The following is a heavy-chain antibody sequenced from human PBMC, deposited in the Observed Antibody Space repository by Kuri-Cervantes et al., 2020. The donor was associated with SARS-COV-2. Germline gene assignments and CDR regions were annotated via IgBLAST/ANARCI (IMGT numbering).Heavy chain of an antibody. CDR3: ARYFGVITVDY. CDR2: IKQDGSEK. D-gene: IGHD3-3*01. J-gene: IGHJ4*02. Sequence: GESLKISCAASGFTFSSYWMSWVRQAPGKGLEWVANIKQDGSEKYYVDSVKGRFTISRDSAKSSLYLQMNSLRVEDTAVYYCARYFGVITVDYWGRGTLVTVSS. V-gene: IGHV3-7*01. CDR1: GFTFSSYW.